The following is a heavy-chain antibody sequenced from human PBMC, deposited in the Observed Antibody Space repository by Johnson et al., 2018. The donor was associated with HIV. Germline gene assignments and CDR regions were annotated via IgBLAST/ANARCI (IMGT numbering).Heavy chain of an antibody. CDR3: SKDRYWGPYDAFDI. CDR2: ISWNSGSI. V-gene: IGHV3-9*01. CDR1: GFTFDDYA. D-gene: IGHD7-27*01. Sequence: EVQLMESGGGLVQPGRSLRLSCAASGFTFDDYAMHWVRQAPGKGLEWVSGISWNSGSIGYADSVKCRFTISRDNAKNSLYLQMNSLRAEDTALYYCSKDRYWGPYDAFDIWGQGTMVTVSS. J-gene: IGHJ3*02.